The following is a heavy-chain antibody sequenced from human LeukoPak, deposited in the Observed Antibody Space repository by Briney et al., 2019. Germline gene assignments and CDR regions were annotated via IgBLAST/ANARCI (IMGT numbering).Heavy chain of an antibody. D-gene: IGHD4-17*01. Sequence: PGGSLRLSCAASGFTLINYAMNWVRQAPGKGLEWVSTIRESSGDTYYEDSVKGRFTIYRDNSKNTLFLQMNSLRAEDTAVYYCARDPTTDAFDLWGQGTLVTVSS. CDR2: IRESSGDT. CDR1: GFTLINYA. V-gene: IGHV3-23*01. CDR3: ARDPTTDAFDL. J-gene: IGHJ3*01.